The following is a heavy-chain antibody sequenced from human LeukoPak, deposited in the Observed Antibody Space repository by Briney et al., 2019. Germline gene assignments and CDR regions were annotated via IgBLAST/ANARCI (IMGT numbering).Heavy chain of an antibody. CDR2: IYYSGST. V-gene: IGHV4-59*01. J-gene: IGHJ4*02. D-gene: IGHD5-24*01. CDR3: ARTRDGYNPFDY. Sequence: SETLSLTCTVSGGSISSYYWSWIRQPPGKGLEWIAYIYYSGSTNYNPSLKSRVTMSVDTSKNQFSLKLSSVTAADTAVYYCARTRDGYNPFDYWGQGTLVTVSS. CDR1: GGSISSYY.